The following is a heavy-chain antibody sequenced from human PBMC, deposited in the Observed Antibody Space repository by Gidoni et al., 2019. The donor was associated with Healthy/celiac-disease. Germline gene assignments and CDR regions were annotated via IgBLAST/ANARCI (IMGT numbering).Heavy chain of an antibody. CDR3: ANPSWELLDYYYGMDV. CDR1: GFTFSSYA. Sequence: EVQLLESGGGLVQPGGSLRLSCAASGFTFSSYAMSWVRQAPGKGLEWVSAISGSGGSTYYADSVKGRFTISRDNSKNTLYLQMNSLRAEDTAVYYCANPSWELLDYYYGMDVWGQGTTVTVSS. V-gene: IGHV3-23*01. D-gene: IGHD1-26*01. J-gene: IGHJ6*02. CDR2: ISGSGGST.